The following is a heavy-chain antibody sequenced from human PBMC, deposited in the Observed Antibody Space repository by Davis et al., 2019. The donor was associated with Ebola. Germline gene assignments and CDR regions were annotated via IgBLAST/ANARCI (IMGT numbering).Heavy chain of an antibody. Sequence: ASVKVSCKASGYTFTSYAMHWVHQAPGQRLEWMGWINAGNGNTKYSQKFQGRVTITRDTSASTAYMELSSLRSEDTAVYYCARYARKIAVAGTGAFDYWGQGTLVTVSS. V-gene: IGHV1-3*01. J-gene: IGHJ4*02. CDR1: GYTFTSYA. CDR3: ARYARKIAVAGTGAFDY. CDR2: INAGNGNT. D-gene: IGHD6-19*01.